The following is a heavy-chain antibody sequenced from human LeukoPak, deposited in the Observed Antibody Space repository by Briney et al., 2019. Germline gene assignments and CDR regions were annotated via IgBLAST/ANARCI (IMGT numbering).Heavy chain of an antibody. Sequence: GGSLRLSCGASGFTFSSYSMKWVRQAPGKGLEWVANIKQDGSEKYYVDSVKGRFTISRDNAKNSLYLQMNSLRAEDTAVYYCARAPKGYFDWLLKSGNAFDIWGQGTMGTVSS. CDR1: GFTFSSYS. CDR3: ARAPKGYFDWLLKSGNAFDI. J-gene: IGHJ3*02. D-gene: IGHD3-9*01. V-gene: IGHV3-7*01. CDR2: IKQDGSEK.